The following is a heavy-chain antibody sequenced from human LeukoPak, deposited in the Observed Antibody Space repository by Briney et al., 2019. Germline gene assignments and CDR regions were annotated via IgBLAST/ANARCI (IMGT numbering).Heavy chain of an antibody. CDR2: INHSGST. J-gene: IGHJ4*02. Sequence: PSETLSLTCAVYGGSFSGYYWSWIRQPPGKGLEWIGEINHSGSTNYNPSLKSRVTISVDTSKNQFSLKLSSVTAADTAVYYCARDTGTAHFDSWGQGTLVTVSS. CDR3: ARDTGTAHFDS. D-gene: IGHD1-1*01. V-gene: IGHV4-34*01. CDR1: GGSFSGYY.